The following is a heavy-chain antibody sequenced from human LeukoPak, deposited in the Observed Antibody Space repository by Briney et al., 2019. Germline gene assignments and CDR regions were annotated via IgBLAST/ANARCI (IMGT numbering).Heavy chain of an antibody. CDR2: IYYIGSS. CDR1: GGSISSGGYY. CDR3: ARSFGVVGHFDY. D-gene: IGHD3-3*01. V-gene: IGHV4-31*03. J-gene: IGHJ4*02. Sequence: SRTLSLTCTVSGGSISSGGYYWSWIRQHPGKGLEWIGYIYYIGSSNYNPSLKSRVTISVDTSKNQFSLKLNSVTAADTAVYYCARSFGVVGHFDYWGQGTLVTVSS.